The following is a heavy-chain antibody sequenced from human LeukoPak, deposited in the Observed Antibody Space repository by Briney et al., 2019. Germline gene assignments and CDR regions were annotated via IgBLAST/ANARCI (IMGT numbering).Heavy chain of an antibody. CDR2: IKQDGSEK. Sequence: GSLRLSCAASGFTLSWYWMSWVRQAPGKGLEWVANIKQDGSEKYYVDSVKGRFTISRDNAKNSLYLQMNSLRAEDTAVYYCARDGAMVRGVIYGMDVWGQGTTVTVSS. V-gene: IGHV3-7*01. CDR1: GFTLSWYW. D-gene: IGHD3-10*01. CDR3: ARDGAMVRGVIYGMDV. J-gene: IGHJ6*02.